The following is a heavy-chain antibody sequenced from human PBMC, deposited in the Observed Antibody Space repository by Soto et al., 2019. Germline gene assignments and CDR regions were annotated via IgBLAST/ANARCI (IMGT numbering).Heavy chain of an antibody. CDR2: TTGGGIGS. V-gene: IGHV3-23*01. CDR1: GFPFINYA. J-gene: IGHJ5*02. CDR3: AKVPDGVNSNSPYH. D-gene: IGHD2-8*02. Sequence: EVQLLESGGGLVQPGESLKLACAASGFPFINYAMSWVRQAPGKGLEWVSTTGGGIGSYYADSVKGRFTISRDNPKNTLYLQMNSLRVEDTAVYYCAKVPDGVNSNSPYHWGQGTLVTVSS.